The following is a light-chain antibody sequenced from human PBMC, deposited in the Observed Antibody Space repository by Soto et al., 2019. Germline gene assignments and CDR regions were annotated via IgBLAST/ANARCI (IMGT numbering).Light chain of an antibody. CDR1: QSLLHSNGCNY. V-gene: IGKV2-28*01. Sequence: DIVLTQSPLSLPVTPGEPASISCRSSQSLLHSNGCNYLDWYLQRPGQSPQLLIYLGSSRASGVPDRFSGSGSGTDFTLKISRVEAEDVGVYYCMQVLQTSWTFGQGTKVEIK. CDR3: MQVLQTSWT. J-gene: IGKJ1*01. CDR2: LGS.